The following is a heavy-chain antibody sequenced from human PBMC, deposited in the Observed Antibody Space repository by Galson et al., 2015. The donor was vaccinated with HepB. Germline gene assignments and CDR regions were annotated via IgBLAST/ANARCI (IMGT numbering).Heavy chain of an antibody. Sequence: SLRLSCAASGFTFSSYGMHWVRQAPGKGLEWVAVIWYDGSNKYYADSVKGRFTISRDNSKNTLYLQMNSLRAEDTAVYYCARWVGLWEVFDYWGQGTLVTVSS. J-gene: IGHJ4*02. D-gene: IGHD1-26*01. V-gene: IGHV3-33*01. CDR3: ARWVGLWEVFDY. CDR1: GFTFSSYG. CDR2: IWYDGSNK.